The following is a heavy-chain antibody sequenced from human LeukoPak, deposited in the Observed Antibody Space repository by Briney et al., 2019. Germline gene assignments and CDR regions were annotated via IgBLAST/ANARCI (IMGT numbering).Heavy chain of an antibody. J-gene: IGHJ4*02. CDR3: ARGNSDDSAGLSTTLDFAY. V-gene: IGHV1-8*01. Sequence: GASVKVSCKASGYTFTSYDINWVRQATGQGLEWMGWMSPNSGNTGYAQKFHGRVTMTRNTSINTAYMEMSSLRSEDTAVYYCARGNSDDSAGLSTTLDFAYWGQGTLVTVSS. D-gene: IGHD3-22*01. CDR2: MSPNSGNT. CDR1: GYTFTSYD.